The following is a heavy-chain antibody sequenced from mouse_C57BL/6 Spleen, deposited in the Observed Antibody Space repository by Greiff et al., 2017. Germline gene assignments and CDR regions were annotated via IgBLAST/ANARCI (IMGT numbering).Heavy chain of an antibody. CDR1: GYTFTSYG. CDR2: IYPRSGNT. Sequence: VQLQQSGAELARPGASVKLSCTASGYTFTSYGIIWVKQRTGQGLEWIGEIYPRSGNTYYNEKFKGKATLTADKSSSTAYMELRSLTSEDSAVYFCARSYYDYDEEGDYWGQGTTLTVSS. D-gene: IGHD2-4*01. CDR3: ARSYYDYDEEGDY. V-gene: IGHV1-81*01. J-gene: IGHJ2*01.